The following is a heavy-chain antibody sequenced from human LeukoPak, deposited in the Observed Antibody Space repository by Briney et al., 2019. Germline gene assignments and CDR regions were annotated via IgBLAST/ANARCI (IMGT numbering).Heavy chain of an antibody. J-gene: IGHJ5*02. CDR3: ARDSSNYGYGGWFDP. V-gene: IGHV6-1*01. CDR1: GDSVSSNSAA. CDR2: TYYRSQWYN. Sequence: SQTLSLTCAIFGDSVSSNSAAWNWIRQSPSRGLEWLGRTYYRSQWYNDYALSVKSRKTINPDTSKNQFSLQLNSVTPEDTAVYYCARDSSNYGYGGWFDPWDQGALVTVSS. D-gene: IGHD4-17*01.